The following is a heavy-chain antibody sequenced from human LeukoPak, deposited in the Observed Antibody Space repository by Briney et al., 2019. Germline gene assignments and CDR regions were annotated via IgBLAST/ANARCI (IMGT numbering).Heavy chain of an antibody. J-gene: IGHJ5*02. CDR1: GGSISSYY. V-gene: IGHV4-4*07. Sequence: PSETLSLTCTASGGSISSYYWSWIRQPAGKGLEWIGRIYTSGSTNYNPSLKSRVTMSVDTSKNQFSLKLSSVTAADTAVYYCARDPNPDYSLQAGPQKYNWFDPWGQGTLVTVSS. D-gene: IGHD4-11*01. CDR3: ARDPNPDYSLQAGPQKYNWFDP. CDR2: IYTSGST.